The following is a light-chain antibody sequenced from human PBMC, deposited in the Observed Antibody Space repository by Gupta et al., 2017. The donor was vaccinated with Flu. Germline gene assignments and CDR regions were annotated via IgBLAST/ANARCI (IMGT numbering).Light chain of an antibody. J-gene: IGLJ2*01. CDR2: HDA. V-gene: IGLV3-1*01. CDR3: QAWDSGVVV. Sequence: SSVLTQPPSVSVFPGQPATITCSGNKLGDKYASWYQQKAGQPPILILYHDAKRPSGIPERFSGSNSGNTATLTVSETQVVDEAEYYCQAWDSGVVVFGGGTKLTVL. CDR1: KLGDKY.